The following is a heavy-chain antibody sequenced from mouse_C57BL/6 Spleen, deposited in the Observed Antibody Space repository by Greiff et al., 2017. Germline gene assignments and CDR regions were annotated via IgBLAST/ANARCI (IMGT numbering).Heavy chain of an antibody. CDR2: INYDGSST. CDR3: ARAVGTGYYYAMDY. CDR1: GFTFSDYY. D-gene: IGHD2-2*01. Sequence: EVKVVESEGGLVQPGSSMKLSCTASGFTFSDYYMAWVRQVPEKGLEWVANINYDGSSTYYLDSLKSRFIISRDNAKNILYLQMSSLKSEDTATYYCARAVGTGYYYAMDYWGQGTSVTVSS. J-gene: IGHJ4*01. V-gene: IGHV5-16*01.